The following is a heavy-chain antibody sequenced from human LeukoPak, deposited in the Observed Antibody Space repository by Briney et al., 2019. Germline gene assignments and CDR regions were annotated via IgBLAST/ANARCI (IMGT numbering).Heavy chain of an antibody. D-gene: IGHD4-17*01. Sequence: PGGSLRLSCAATGFSVRSKYMSWVRQAPGKGLEWVSVIYSGDDTVYAGSVMGRFTIFRDESHNMLYLQMNSLGVDGTALYYCARTGAYENWSNYYYMDVWGKGTMVTVS. V-gene: IGHV3-66*02. J-gene: IGHJ6*03. CDR2: IYSGDDT. CDR1: GFSVRSKY. CDR3: ARTGAYENWSNYYYMDV.